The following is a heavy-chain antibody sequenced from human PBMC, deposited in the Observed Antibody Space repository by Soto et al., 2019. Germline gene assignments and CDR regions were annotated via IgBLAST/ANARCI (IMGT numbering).Heavy chain of an antibody. CDR3: ARGFGRFNY. D-gene: IGHD3-10*01. CDR2: IDGSGTTK. J-gene: IGHJ4*02. CDR1: GCTFNDFE. V-gene: IGHV3-48*03. Sequence: EVQLLESGGGLVQPGGSLRLSCGVSGCTFNDFEMNWVRQAPGKGLEWLAYIDGSGTTKKYADSVRGRFTISRDNPNNSLFLQTSSLSAADTAIFYCARGFGRFNYGGQGTLLSVSS.